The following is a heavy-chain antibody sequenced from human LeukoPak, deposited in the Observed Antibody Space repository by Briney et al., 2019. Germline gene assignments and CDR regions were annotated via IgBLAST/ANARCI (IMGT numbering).Heavy chain of an antibody. CDR1: GGSFSGYY. V-gene: IGHV4-34*01. CDR3: ARSSGWSRSAFDI. CDR2: INHSGST. Sequence: SETLSLTCAVYGGSFSGYYWSWIRQPPGKGLEWIGEINHSGSTNYNPSLKSRVTISVDTSKNQFSLKLSSVTAADTAVYYCARSSGWSRSAFDIWGQGTMVTVSS. J-gene: IGHJ3*02. D-gene: IGHD6-19*01.